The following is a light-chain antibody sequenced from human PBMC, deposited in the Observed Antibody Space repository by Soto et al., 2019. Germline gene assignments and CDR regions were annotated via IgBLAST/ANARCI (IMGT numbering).Light chain of an antibody. V-gene: IGKV1-5*03. CDR2: KAS. Sequence: DIQMTQSPSTLSAAVGDRVTITCRASQSIDRWLAWYQQKPGKAPKVLIYKASSLETGVPSRFSGSGSGTEFTLTITSLQPDDFATYYCQQYRGYWTFGQGTKVEIK. CDR1: QSIDRW. J-gene: IGKJ1*01. CDR3: QQYRGYWT.